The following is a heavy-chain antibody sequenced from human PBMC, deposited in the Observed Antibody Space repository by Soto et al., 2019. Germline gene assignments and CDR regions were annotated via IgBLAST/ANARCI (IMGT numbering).Heavy chain of an antibody. CDR3: ATIPATTILTDY. D-gene: IGHD2-2*02. J-gene: IGHJ4*02. CDR1: GGSISSSYY. V-gene: IGHV4-39*01. Sequence: PSETLSLTCTVSGGSISSSYYWGWISQPPGKGLEWIGSIYYSGSTYYNPSLKSRVTISVDTSKNQFSLKLSSVTAADTAVYYCATIPATTILTDYWGQGTLVTVSS. CDR2: IYYSGST.